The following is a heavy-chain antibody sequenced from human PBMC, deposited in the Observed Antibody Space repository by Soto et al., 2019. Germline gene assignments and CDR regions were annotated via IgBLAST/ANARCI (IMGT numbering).Heavy chain of an antibody. CDR1: GYSFTRYW. J-gene: IGHJ6*02. V-gene: IGHV5-51*01. CDR2: IYPGDSDT. D-gene: IGHD6-19*01. CDR3: ARYSSGWYLNYYCMDV. Sequence: VEYLKISCNGSGYSFTRYWIGWVRQMHRTGLEWMGIIYPGDSDTRYSPSFQVQVTISADKSISTADLQWSSLKASDTAMYYCARYSSGWYLNYYCMDVWGQGTTVTVSS.